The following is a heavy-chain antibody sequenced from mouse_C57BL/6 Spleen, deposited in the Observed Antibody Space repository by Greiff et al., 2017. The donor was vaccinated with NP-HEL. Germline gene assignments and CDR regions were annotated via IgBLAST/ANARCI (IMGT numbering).Heavy chain of an antibody. CDR2: IYPRSGNT. D-gene: IGHD4-1*01. CDR3: SPNWDAYYYAMDY. J-gene: IGHJ4*01. V-gene: IGHV1-81*01. CDR1: GYTFTSYG. Sequence: LVESGAELARPGASVKLSCKASGYTFTSYGISWVKQRTGQGLEWIGEIYPRSGNTYYNEKFKGKATLTADKSSSTAYMELRSLTSEDSAVYFCSPNWDAYYYAMDYWGQGTSVTVSS.